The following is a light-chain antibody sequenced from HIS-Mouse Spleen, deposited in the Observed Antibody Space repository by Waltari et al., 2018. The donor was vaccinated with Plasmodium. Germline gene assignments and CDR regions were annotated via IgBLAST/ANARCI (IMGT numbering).Light chain of an antibody. J-gene: IGLJ2*01. V-gene: IGLV2-23*01. CDR3: CSYAGSRV. CDR2: EGS. CDR1: TSEAGSANL. Sequence: QSALTQPASVSGSPGPSITISCTGTTSEAGSANLLSWYQQHPGKAPKLMIYEGSRRPSGVSNRFSGSKSGNTASLTISGLQAEDEADYYCCSYAGSRVFGGGTKLTVL.